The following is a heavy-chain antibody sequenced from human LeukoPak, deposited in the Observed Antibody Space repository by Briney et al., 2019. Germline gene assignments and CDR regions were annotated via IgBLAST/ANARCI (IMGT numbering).Heavy chain of an antibody. CDR1: GLRFNSYG. D-gene: IGHD2-15*01. CDR3: AKGGLLAGPGYYYMDV. J-gene: IGHJ6*03. V-gene: IGHV3-30*02. Sequence: PGGSLRLSCAASGLRFNSYGMHWVRQAPGKGLDWVTFIRYDGSIKYYADSEKGRFTISRDNSKNTLYLQMNSLRAEDTAVYDCAKGGLLAGPGYYYMDVWGKGTTVTVSS. CDR2: IRYDGSIK.